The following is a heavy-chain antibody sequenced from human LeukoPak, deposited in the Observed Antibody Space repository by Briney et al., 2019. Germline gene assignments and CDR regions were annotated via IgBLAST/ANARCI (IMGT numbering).Heavy chain of an antibody. Sequence: ASVKVSCKASGYTFTSYDINWLRQATRQGLEWMGWINLNSGNTGYAQKFQGRVTMTRNTSISTAYMELSSLRSEDTAVYYCARGGSLRRTVTTLGYWGQGTLVTVSS. CDR1: GYTFTSYD. CDR3: ARGGSLRRTVTTLGY. D-gene: IGHD4-17*01. CDR2: INLNSGNT. V-gene: IGHV1-8*01. J-gene: IGHJ4*02.